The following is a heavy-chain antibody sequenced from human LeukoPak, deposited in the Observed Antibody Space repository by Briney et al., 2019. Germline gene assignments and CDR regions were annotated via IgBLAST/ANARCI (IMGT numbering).Heavy chain of an antibody. J-gene: IGHJ4*02. Sequence: GGSLRLSCAASGFTVSRNYMSWVRQAPGKGLEWVSVIYGAGGTHYADSVKGRFTISRDNSENTLYLQMNSLRAEDTAVYYCARVVPSSNHIDYWGQGTLVTVSS. CDR2: IYGAGGT. CDR1: GFTVSRNY. D-gene: IGHD1-14*01. V-gene: IGHV3-53*01. CDR3: ARVVPSSNHIDY.